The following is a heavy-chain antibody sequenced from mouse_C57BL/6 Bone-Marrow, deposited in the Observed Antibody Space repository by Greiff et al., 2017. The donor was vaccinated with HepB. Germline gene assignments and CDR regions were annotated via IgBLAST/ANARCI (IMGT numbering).Heavy chain of an antibody. D-gene: IGHD1-1*01. CDR2: ISDGGSYT. CDR3: ARDPDYYGPDY. J-gene: IGHJ2*01. Sequence: EVQVVESGGGLVKPGGSLKLSCAASGFTFSSYAMSWVRQTPEKRLEWVATISDGGSYTYYPDNVKGRFTISRDNAKNNLYLQMSHLKSEDTAMYYCARDPDYYGPDYWGQGTTLTVSS. V-gene: IGHV5-4*01. CDR1: GFTFSSYA.